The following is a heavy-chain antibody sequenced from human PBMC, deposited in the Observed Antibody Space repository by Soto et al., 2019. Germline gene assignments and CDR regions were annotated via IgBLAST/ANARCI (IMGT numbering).Heavy chain of an antibody. CDR3: TIIIVGATPAPRYYGMDV. V-gene: IGHV3-73*01. J-gene: IGHJ6*02. CDR1: GFTFSGSA. D-gene: IGHD1-26*01. CDR2: IRSKANSYAT. Sequence: PGGSLSLSCAASGFTFSGSAMRWVRQASGKGLEWVGRIRSKANSYATAYAASVKGRFTISRDDSKNTAYLQMNSLKTEDTAVYYCTIIIVGATPAPRYYGMDVWGRGTTVPVSS.